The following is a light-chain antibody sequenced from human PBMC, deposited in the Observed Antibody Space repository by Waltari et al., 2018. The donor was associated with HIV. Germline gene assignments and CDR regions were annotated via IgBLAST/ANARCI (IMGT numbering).Light chain of an antibody. Sequence: SYVLTQPPSVSVAPGKTARITCGGNNIGSESVHWYQQKPGRAPVSVIFDDSDRPSGIPERFAGCNSGNTATLTISGVEAGDEADYYCQVWDSDSDHWVFGGGTKLTVL. CDR3: QVWDSDSDHWV. J-gene: IGLJ3*02. CDR2: DDS. CDR1: NIGSES. V-gene: IGLV3-21*04.